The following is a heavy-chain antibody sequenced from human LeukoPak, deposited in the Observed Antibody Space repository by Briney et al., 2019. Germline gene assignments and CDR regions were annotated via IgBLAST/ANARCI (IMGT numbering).Heavy chain of an antibody. D-gene: IGHD3-10*01. Sequence: NPSETLSLTCTVSGGSISSYYWSWIRQPAGKGLGWIGRIYTSGSTNYNPSLKSRVTMSVDTSKNQFSLKLSSVTAADTAVYYCARGHSLWFGELPHFDYWGQGTLVTVSS. J-gene: IGHJ4*02. CDR1: GGSISSYY. CDR3: ARGHSLWFGELPHFDY. CDR2: IYTSGST. V-gene: IGHV4-4*07.